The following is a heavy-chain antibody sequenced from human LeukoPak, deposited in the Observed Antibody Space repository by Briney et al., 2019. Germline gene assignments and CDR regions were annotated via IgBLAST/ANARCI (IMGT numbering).Heavy chain of an antibody. J-gene: IGHJ4*02. Sequence: PGGSLRLSCAASGFTFSSYAMHWVRQAPGKGLEWVAVISYDGSNKYYADSVKGRFTIPRDNSKNTLYLQMNSLRAEDTAVYYCARVNSGSYYRFDYWGQGTLVTVSS. D-gene: IGHD1-26*01. V-gene: IGHV3-30-3*01. CDR2: ISYDGSNK. CDR3: ARVNSGSYYRFDY. CDR1: GFTFSSYA.